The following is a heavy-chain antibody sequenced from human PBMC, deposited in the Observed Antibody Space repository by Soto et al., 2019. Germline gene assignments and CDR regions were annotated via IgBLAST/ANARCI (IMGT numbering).Heavy chain of an antibody. CDR2: ISGSSDTR. CDR3: ARALARRSGGSCIDY. J-gene: IGHJ4*02. Sequence: GGSLRLSCAASGLTFSDYAMAWVRQAPGKGLEWVSAISGSSDTRYYADSVKGRFTISRDNSKNTLYLQMNSLRAEDTAVYYCARALARRSGGSCIDYWGQGTLVTVSS. CDR1: GLTFSDYA. D-gene: IGHD2-15*01. V-gene: IGHV3-23*01.